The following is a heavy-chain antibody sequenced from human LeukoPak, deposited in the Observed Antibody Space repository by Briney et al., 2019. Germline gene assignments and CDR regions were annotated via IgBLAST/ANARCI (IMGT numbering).Heavy chain of an antibody. CDR1: GYTFTSYG. CDR2: ISAYNGNT. D-gene: IGHD6-13*01. Sequence: GASVKVSCKASGYTFTSYGISWVRQAPGQGLEWMGWISAYNGNTNYAQKLQGRVTMTTDTSTSTAYMELRSLRSDDTAVYYCARQTRVSSSWLKPTASLKWFDPWGQGTLVTVSS. J-gene: IGHJ5*02. V-gene: IGHV1-18*01. CDR3: ARQTRVSSSWLKPTASLKWFDP.